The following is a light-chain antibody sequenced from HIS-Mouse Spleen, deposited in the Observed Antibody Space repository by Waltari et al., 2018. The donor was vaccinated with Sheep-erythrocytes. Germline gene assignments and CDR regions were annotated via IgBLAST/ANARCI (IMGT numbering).Light chain of an antibody. V-gene: IGLV3-25*03. CDR3: QSADSSGTYV. Sequence: SYELTQPPSVSVSPGQTARITCSGDALPKQYAYWYQQKPGQAPVVVIYKDSGRPAGIPERFSGSRSGTTVTLTISGVQAEDEADYYCQSADSSGTYVFGTGTKVTVL. CDR2: KDS. CDR1: ALPKQY. J-gene: IGLJ1*01.